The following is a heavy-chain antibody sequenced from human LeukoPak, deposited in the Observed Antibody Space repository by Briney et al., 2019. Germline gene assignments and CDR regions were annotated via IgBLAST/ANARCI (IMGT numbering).Heavy chain of an antibody. CDR2: ISGGGHYI. CDR1: GFSFGSNS. J-gene: IGHJ3*02. D-gene: IGHD1-1*01. CDR3: AKRVAEQSSSWYIDM. Sequence: GGSLRLSCAASGFSFGSNSMSWVRQASGKGLEWVSAISGGGHYIYYADSVKGRFTISRDNSKNTLFLQMDSLRAEDTAVYYCAKRVAEQSSSWYIDMWGQGTVVTVSS. V-gene: IGHV3-23*01.